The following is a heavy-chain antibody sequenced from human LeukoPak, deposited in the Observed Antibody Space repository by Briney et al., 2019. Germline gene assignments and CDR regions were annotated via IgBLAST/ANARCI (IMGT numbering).Heavy chain of an antibody. CDR2: IKSDGSNT. CDR1: GFTFSSYW. CDR3: ARGYGYPYFDY. V-gene: IGHV3-74*01. D-gene: IGHD5-18*01. J-gene: IGHJ4*02. Sequence: GGSLRLSCAASGFTFSSYWMHWVRQAPGKGLVWVSRIKSDGSNTNYADSVKGRFTISRDNAKNSLYLQMNSLRAEDTAVYYCARGYGYPYFDYWGQGTLVTVSS.